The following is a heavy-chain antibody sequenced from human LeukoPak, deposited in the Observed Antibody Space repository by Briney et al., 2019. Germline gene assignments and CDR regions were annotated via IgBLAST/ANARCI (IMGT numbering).Heavy chain of an antibody. CDR3: ARDIERAWYEIDY. J-gene: IGHJ4*02. Sequence: GASVKVSCKASGYTFTSYGISWVRQAPGLGLEWMGWINAYNGNTNYAQELQGRVTMTTDTSTSTAYMEVRSLRSDDTAVYYCARDIERAWYEIDYWGQGTLVTVSS. D-gene: IGHD5-24*01. CDR1: GYTFTSYG. CDR2: INAYNGNT. V-gene: IGHV1-18*01.